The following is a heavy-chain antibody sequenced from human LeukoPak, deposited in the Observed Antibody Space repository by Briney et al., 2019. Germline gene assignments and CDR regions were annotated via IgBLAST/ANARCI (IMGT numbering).Heavy chain of an antibody. CDR2: IGNSGYT. CDR3: AKGGIGERGSTDA. J-gene: IGHJ5*02. Sequence: SLRLSCVASVVTFSTYAITRVPGAPGKGVEWGSSIGNSGYTYYADSVRGRFTISTENSRNTVYLEMSRLRVEDAATYYCAKGGIGERGSTDAWGQGTLVTVSS. D-gene: IGHD3-3*01. CDR1: VVTFSTYA. V-gene: IGHV3-23*01.